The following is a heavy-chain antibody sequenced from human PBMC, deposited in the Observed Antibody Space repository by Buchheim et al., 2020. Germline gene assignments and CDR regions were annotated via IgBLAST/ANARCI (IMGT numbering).Heavy chain of an antibody. CDR1: GFTFSSYW. Sequence: EVQLVESGGDLVQPGGSLRLSCAASGFTFSSYWMSWVRQAPGKGLEWVANIKQDGSEKNYVDSVKGRFTISRDNAKNSLFLQMNSLRAEDTAVYFCAREGYYDSSEVLDYWGQGTL. CDR3: AREGYYDSSEVLDY. D-gene: IGHD3-22*01. J-gene: IGHJ4*02. CDR2: IKQDGSEK. V-gene: IGHV3-7*01.